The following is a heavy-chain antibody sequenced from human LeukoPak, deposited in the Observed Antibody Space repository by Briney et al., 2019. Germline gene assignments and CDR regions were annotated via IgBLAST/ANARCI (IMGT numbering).Heavy chain of an antibody. Sequence: HAGGSLRLSCAASGFTFSSYAMSWVRQAPGKGLEWVSAISGSGGSTYYADSVKGRFTISRDNSKNTLYLQMNSLRAEDTAVYYCAKGQHSYGSYPDYWGQGTLVTVSS. D-gene: IGHD5-18*01. V-gene: IGHV3-23*01. CDR2: ISGSGGST. CDR1: GFTFSSYA. CDR3: AKGQHSYGSYPDY. J-gene: IGHJ4*02.